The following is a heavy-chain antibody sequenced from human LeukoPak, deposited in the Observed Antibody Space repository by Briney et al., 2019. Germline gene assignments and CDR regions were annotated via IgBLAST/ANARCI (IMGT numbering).Heavy chain of an antibody. CDR1: GFTFSSYG. CDR3: AKSPIQLWLNVDY. Sequence: GGSLRLSCAAAGFTFSSYGMHRVRQAPGKGLEWVAVISYDGSNKYYADSVKGRFTISRDNSKNTLYLQMNSLRAEDTAVYYCAKSPIQLWLNVDYWGQGTLVTVSS. J-gene: IGHJ4*02. D-gene: IGHD5-18*01. V-gene: IGHV3-30*18. CDR2: ISYDGSNK.